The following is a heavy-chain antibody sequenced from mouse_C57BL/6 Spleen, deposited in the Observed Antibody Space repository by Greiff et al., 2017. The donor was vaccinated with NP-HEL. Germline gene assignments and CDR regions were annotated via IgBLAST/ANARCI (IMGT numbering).Heavy chain of an antibody. CDR3: ARSGAIYYGVWFAY. Sequence: VQLQQPGAELVRPGSSVKLSCKASGYTFTSYWMHWVKQRPIQGLEWIGNIDPSDSETHYNQKFKDKATLTVDKSSSTAYMQLSSLTSEDSAVYYCARSGAIYYGVWFAYWGQGTLVTVSA. J-gene: IGHJ3*01. D-gene: IGHD2-13*01. CDR2: IDPSDSET. V-gene: IGHV1-52*01. CDR1: GYTFTSYW.